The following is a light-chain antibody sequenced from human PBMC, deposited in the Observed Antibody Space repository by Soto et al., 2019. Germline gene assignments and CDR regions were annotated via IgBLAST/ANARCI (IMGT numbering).Light chain of an antibody. V-gene: IGKV1-5*03. CDR1: QSISNW. CDR3: QQYDRLPYT. Sequence: DLQMTQSPSTLSASVGDTVTITCRASQSISNWLAWYQQKPGQAPKLLIHKAATLESGVPSRFRGSGSGTGITLTIRSLQPDEFATFYCQQYDRLPYTFGQGTKLEIK. J-gene: IGKJ2*01. CDR2: KAA.